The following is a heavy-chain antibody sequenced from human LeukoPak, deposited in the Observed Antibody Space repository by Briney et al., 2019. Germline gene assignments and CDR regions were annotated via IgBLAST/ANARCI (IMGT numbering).Heavy chain of an antibody. Sequence: GGSLRLSCAASGFTFDSFSINWVRQAPGKGLEWVASISSSTTYIYYAGSVKGRFTISRDNAKNSPYLQMNSLRAEDTAVYYCAREQQLGDTNWFDPWGQGTLVTVSS. D-gene: IGHD6-13*01. CDR1: GFTFDSFS. CDR2: ISSSTTYI. J-gene: IGHJ5*02. CDR3: AREQQLGDTNWFDP. V-gene: IGHV3-21*01.